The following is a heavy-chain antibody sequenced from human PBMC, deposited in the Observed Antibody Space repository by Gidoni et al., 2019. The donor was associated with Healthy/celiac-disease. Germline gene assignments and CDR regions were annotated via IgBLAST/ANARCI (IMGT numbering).Heavy chain of an antibody. D-gene: IGHD3-16*01. J-gene: IGHJ4*02. CDR2: ISWNSGSI. Sequence: EVQLVESGGGVVQPGRSLRLSCAASGFTFDDYAMHWVRQAPGKGLEWVSGISWNSGSIGYADSVKGRFTISRDNAKNSMYLQMNSLRAEDTALYYCAKDTGGYFDYWGQGTLVTVSS. CDR1: GFTFDDYA. CDR3: AKDTGGYFDY. V-gene: IGHV3-9*01.